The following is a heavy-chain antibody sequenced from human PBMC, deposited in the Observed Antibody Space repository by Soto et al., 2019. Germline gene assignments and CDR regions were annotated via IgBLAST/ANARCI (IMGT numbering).Heavy chain of an antibody. D-gene: IGHD3-10*01. Sequence: PVGSLRLSCAASGFTFSSYGMHWVRQAPGKGLEWVAVISYDGSNKYYADSVKGRFTISRDNSKNTLYLQMNSLRAEDTAVYYCAKDPQGKDEYMDVWGKGTTVTVSS. CDR2: ISYDGSNK. V-gene: IGHV3-30*18. CDR3: AKDPQGKDEYMDV. J-gene: IGHJ6*03. CDR1: GFTFSSYG.